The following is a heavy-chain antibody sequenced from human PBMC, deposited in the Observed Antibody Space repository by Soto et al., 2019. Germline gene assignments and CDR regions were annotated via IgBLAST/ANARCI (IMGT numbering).Heavy chain of an antibody. CDR3: ARGDVRVVASFDR. J-gene: IGHJ5*02. Sequence: ASVKVSCKASGYTFTDYYIHWVRQAPGQGLEWMGWINPKSGGTNYAKKFQGRVTMTRDTSISTAYMELSRLISDDTAVYYCARGDVRVVASFDRWGKGDMVIVSS. D-gene: IGHD2-15*01. CDR1: GYTFTDYY. V-gene: IGHV1-2*02. CDR2: INPKSGGT.